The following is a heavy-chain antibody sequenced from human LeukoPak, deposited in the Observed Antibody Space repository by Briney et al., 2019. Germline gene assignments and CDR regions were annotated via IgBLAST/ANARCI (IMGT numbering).Heavy chain of an antibody. CDR2: IKQDGSEK. CDR3: ASPLYYGSGNYYSDAFDI. D-gene: IGHD3-10*01. V-gene: IGHV3-7*01. CDR1: GFTISSYW. Sequence: GGSLRLSCAASGFTISSYWMSWVRQAPGKGLEWVANIKQDGSEKYYVDSVKGRFTISRDNAKNSLYLQMNSLRAEDTAVYYCASPLYYGSGNYYSDAFDIWGQGTMVTVSS. J-gene: IGHJ3*02.